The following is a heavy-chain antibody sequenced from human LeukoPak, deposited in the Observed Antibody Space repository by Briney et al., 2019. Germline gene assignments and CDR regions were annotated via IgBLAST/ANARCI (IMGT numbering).Heavy chain of an antibody. CDR3: ARAPGYCSGGSCYYYYYYYYMDV. V-gene: IGHV4-30-4*08. CDR1: GGSISSGDYY. Sequence: PSQTLSLTCTVSGGSISSGDYYWSWIRQPPGNGLEWIGLIYYSGSTYYNPSLKSRVTISVDTYKNQFSLKLSSVTAADTAVYYCARAPGYCSGGSCYYYYYYYYMDVWGKGTTVTVSS. J-gene: IGHJ6*03. CDR2: IYYSGST. D-gene: IGHD2-15*01.